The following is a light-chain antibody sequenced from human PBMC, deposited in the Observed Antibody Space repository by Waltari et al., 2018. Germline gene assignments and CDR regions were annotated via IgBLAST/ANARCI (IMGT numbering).Light chain of an antibody. J-gene: IGLJ2*01. CDR2: YKSDSDE. V-gene: IGLV5-45*03. Sequence: QAVLTQPSSLSASPGASASLTCTLPSGINVGSYRIYWYQHKPGIPPQYLLRYKSDSDEHQDSRVPRRFSGSKDASANAGILLISGLQSEDEADYYCMIWHNNAVVFGGGTTLTVL. CDR3: MIWHNNAVV. CDR1: SGINVGSYR.